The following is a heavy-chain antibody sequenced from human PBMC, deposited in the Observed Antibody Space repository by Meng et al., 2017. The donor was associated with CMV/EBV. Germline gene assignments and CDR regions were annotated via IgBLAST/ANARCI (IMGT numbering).Heavy chain of an antibody. J-gene: IGHJ5*02. D-gene: IGHD5-12*01. CDR3: ARHGGIYSGYDNNWFDP. Sequence: GESLKISCKGSGYSFTSYWIGWVHQMPGKGLEWMGISYPGDSDTRYSPSFQGQVTISADKSISTAYLQWSSLKASDTAMYYCARHGGIYSGYDNNWFDPWGQGTLVTVSS. CDR1: GYSFTSYW. CDR2: SYPGDSDT. V-gene: IGHV5-51*07.